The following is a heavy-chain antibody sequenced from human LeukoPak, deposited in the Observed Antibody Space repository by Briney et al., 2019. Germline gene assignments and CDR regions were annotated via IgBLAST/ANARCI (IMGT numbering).Heavy chain of an antibody. CDR2: ITSSGRST. CDR1: GFTFSDHY. Sequence: GGSLRLSCTASGFTFSDHYMTWMRHAPGKGLEWISYITSSGRSTDCADSVKGRFIISRDNAKNSLFLQMSSLGVEDTAVYYCTRDPDYDDPDWGQGTLVTVSS. D-gene: IGHD4-17*01. V-gene: IGHV3-11*01. CDR3: TRDPDYDDPD. J-gene: IGHJ4*02.